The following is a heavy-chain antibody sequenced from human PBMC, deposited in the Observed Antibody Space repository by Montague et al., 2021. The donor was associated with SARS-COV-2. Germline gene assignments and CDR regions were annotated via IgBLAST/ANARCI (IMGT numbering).Heavy chain of an antibody. CDR3: ARGNVRITLIGVFRCGMDV. J-gene: IGHJ6*02. D-gene: IGHD3-22*01. V-gene: IGHV3-48*03. CDR2: ISSSGSTI. CDR1: GFTFSSYE. Sequence: SLRLSCAASGFTFSSYEMNWVRQAPGKGLEWVSYISSSGSTIYYADSVKGRFTISRDNAKNSLYLQMNSLRAEDTAVYYCARGNVRITLIGVFRCGMDVWGQGTTVTVSS.